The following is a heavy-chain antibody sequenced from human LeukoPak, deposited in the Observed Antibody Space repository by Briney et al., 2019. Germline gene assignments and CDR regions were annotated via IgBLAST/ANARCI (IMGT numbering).Heavy chain of an antibody. Sequence: GGSLRLSCAASGFTFSNYGMHWVRQAPGKGLEWVTIIWYDGSNKYYADSVKGRFTISRDNSKNTLFLQMNSLRAEDTAVYYCARDKLTGNAFDIWGQGTMVTVFS. J-gene: IGHJ3*02. CDR2: IWYDGSNK. V-gene: IGHV3-33*01. D-gene: IGHD3-10*01. CDR1: GFTFSNYG. CDR3: ARDKLTGNAFDI.